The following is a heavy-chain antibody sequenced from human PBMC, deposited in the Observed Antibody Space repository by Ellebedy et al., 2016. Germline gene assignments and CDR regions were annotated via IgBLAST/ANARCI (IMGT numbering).Heavy chain of an antibody. V-gene: IGHV3-30*18. CDR3: AKDQEPYGDYARFFYYYGMDV. J-gene: IGHJ6*02. Sequence: GGSLRLSCAASGFTFSSYGMHWVRQAPGKGLEWVAVISYDGSNKYYADSVKGRFTISRDNSKNTLYLQMNSLRAEDTAVYYCAKDQEPYGDYARFFYYYGMDVWGQGTTVTVSS. CDR1: GFTFSSYG. CDR2: ISYDGSNK. D-gene: IGHD4-17*01.